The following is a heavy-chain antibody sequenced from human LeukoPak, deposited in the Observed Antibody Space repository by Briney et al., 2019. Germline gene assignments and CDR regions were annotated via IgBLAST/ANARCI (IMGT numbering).Heavy chain of an antibody. J-gene: IGHJ6*02. CDR1: GYTFTSYD. CDR3: ASYSSSRYYYGMDV. Sequence: ASVKVSCKASGYTFTSYDINWVRQATGQGLEWMGWMNPNSGNTGYAQKFQGRVTMTRNTSISTAYMELSSLRSDDTAVYYCASYSSSRYYYGMDVWGQGTTVTVSS. CDR2: MNPNSGNT. V-gene: IGHV1-8*01. D-gene: IGHD6-13*01.